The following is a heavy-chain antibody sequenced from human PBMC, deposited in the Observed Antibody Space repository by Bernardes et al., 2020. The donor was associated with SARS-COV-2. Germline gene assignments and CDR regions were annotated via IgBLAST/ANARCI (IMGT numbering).Heavy chain of an antibody. J-gene: IGHJ6*02. CDR1: GYTFTGYY. D-gene: IGHD3-22*01. CDR2: INPNRGGT. V-gene: IGHV1-2*02. Sequence: ASVKVSCKASGYTFTGYYIHWVRQAPGQGLEWMGWINPNRGGTNYAQKFQGRVTMTRDTSISTAYMELSRLRSDDTAVYYCALPPTNYDRYGMDVWGQGTTVTVSS. CDR3: ALPPTNYDRYGMDV.